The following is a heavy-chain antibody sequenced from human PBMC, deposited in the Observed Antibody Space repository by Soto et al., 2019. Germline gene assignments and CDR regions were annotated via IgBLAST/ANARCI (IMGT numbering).Heavy chain of an antibody. CDR3: AKAVRHRAFGDATAY. CDR1: GFTFSTYA. D-gene: IGHD3-16*01. CDR2: VSASGLNT. J-gene: IGHJ4*01. V-gene: IGHV3-23*01. Sequence: GGSLRLSCAASGFTFSTYAMAWVRQAPGKGLEWVSGVSASGLNTDYADPVKGRFYISRDNSKNTVSLHMNSLRAEDTALYYCAKAVRHRAFGDATAYWGQGTPNTESS.